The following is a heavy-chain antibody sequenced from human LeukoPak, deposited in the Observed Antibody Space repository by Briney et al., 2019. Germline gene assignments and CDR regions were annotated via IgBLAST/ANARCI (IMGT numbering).Heavy chain of an antibody. Sequence: GGSLRLSCAASGFTFSSYAMHWVRQAPGKGLEWVAVISYDGSNKYYADSVKGRFTISGDNSKSTLYLQMNSLRAEDTAVYYCARESYGEYFFDYRGQGTLVTVSS. CDR3: ARESYGEYFFDY. CDR2: ISYDGSNK. D-gene: IGHD4-17*01. J-gene: IGHJ4*02. CDR1: GFTFSSYA. V-gene: IGHV3-30-3*01.